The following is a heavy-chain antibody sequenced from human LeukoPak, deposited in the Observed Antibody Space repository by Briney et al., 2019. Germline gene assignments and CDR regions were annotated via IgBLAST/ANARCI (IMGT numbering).Heavy chain of an antibody. Sequence: PSETLSLTCTVSGGSISSSSYYWGWIRQPPGKGLEWIGRIYTSGSTNYNPSLKSRVTMSVDTSKNQFSLKLSSVTAADTAVYYCAREPEYGGNLYWYFDLWGRGTLVTVSS. CDR2: IYTSGST. CDR1: GGSISSSSYY. J-gene: IGHJ2*01. D-gene: IGHD4-23*01. CDR3: AREPEYGGNLYWYFDL. V-gene: IGHV4-39*07.